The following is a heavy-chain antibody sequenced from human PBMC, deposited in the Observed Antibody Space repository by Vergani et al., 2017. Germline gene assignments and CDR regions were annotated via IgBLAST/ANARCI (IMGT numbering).Heavy chain of an antibody. CDR1: GYTFTSYG. D-gene: IGHD3-22*01. V-gene: IGHV1-18*04. J-gene: IGHJ3*02. Sequence: QVQLVQSGAEVKKPGASVKVSCKASGYTFTSYGISWVRQAPGQGLEWMGWTSAYNGNTNSAQKLQGRVTMTTDTSTSTAYMELRSLRSDDTAVDYCARRFLYYYDSSGYYLDAFDIWGQGTMVTVSS. CDR3: ARRFLYYYDSSGYYLDAFDI. CDR2: TSAYNGNT.